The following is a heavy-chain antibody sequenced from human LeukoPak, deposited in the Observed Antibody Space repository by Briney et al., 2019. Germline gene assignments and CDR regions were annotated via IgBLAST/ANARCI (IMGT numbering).Heavy chain of an antibody. V-gene: IGHV3-23*01. CDR1: GLPFSSYA. Sequence: GGSLRLSCAASGLPFSSYAMSWVRQAPGKGLEWVSAISGSGGSTYYADSVKGRFTISRDNSKNTLYLQMNSLRAEDTAVYYCAKIRIGPYYYYGMDVWGQGTTVTVSS. D-gene: IGHD2-15*01. CDR3: AKIRIGPYYYYGMDV. CDR2: ISGSGGST. J-gene: IGHJ6*02.